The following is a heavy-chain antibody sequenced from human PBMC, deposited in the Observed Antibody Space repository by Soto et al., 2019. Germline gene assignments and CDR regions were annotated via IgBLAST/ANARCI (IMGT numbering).Heavy chain of an antibody. CDR1: GGSFSGYY. Sequence: PSGTLSPTCPFYGGSFSGYYGIWILQPPGKGLEWSWEINQSGITNYNPSLNSGVTISVDTSKNQFSLKLSSVTAADTAVYYCARGPSSWYARVAYWGPGTQVTVSS. J-gene: IGHJ4*02. D-gene: IGHD6-13*01. CDR3: ARGPSSWYARVAY. V-gene: IGHV4-34*01. CDR2: INQSGIT.